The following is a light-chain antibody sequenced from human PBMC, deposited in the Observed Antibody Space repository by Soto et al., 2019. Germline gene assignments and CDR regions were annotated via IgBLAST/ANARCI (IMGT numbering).Light chain of an antibody. CDR2: EGS. Sequence: QPASVSGSPGQSITISCTGTSSDVGSYNLVSWYQQHPGKAPKLMIYEGSKRPSGVSNRFSGSKSGNTASLTISGLQAEDEADYYCCSYAGSNAIHVVFGGGTKVTVL. V-gene: IGLV2-23*03. CDR1: SSDVGSYNL. J-gene: IGLJ2*01. CDR3: CSYAGSNAIHVV.